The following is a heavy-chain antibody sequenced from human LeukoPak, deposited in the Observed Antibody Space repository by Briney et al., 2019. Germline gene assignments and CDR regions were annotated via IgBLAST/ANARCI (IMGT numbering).Heavy chain of an antibody. CDR2: IYYSGST. D-gene: IGHD3-9*01. Sequence: SETLSLTCTVSGGSVSSGSYYWSWIRQPPGKGLEWIGYIYYSGSTNYNPSLKSRVTISVDTSKNQFSLKLSSVTAADTAVYYCARAGGYDILDGMDVWRKGTTVTVSS. CDR3: ARAGGYDILDGMDV. V-gene: IGHV4-61*01. J-gene: IGHJ6*04. CDR1: GGSVSSGSYY.